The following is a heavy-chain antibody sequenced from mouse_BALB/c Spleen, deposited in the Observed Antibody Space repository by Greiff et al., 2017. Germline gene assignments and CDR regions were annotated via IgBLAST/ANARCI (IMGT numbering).Heavy chain of an antibody. CDR2: IWRGGST. CDR3: APPCYGEGRFAY. Sequence: VKVVESGPSLVQPSQSLSITCTVSGFSLTSYGVHWVRQSPGKGLEWLGVIWRGGSTDYNAAFMSRLSITTDNSKSQVFFKMNSLQADDTAIYYCAPPCYGEGRFAYWGQGTLVTVSA. J-gene: IGHJ3*01. CDR1: GFSLTSYG. V-gene: IGHV2-5-1*01. D-gene: IGHD1-1*01.